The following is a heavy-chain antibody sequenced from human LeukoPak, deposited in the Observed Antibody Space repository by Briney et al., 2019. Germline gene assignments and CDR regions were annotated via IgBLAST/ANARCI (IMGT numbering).Heavy chain of an antibody. D-gene: IGHD3-3*01. Sequence: GGSLRLSCAASGFTVSSNYMSWVRQAPGKGLEWGSVIYSGGSTYYADSVKGRFTISRDNSKNTLYLQMNSLRAEDTAVYYCARSITIFGVVDYWGQGTLVTVSS. V-gene: IGHV3-66*02. J-gene: IGHJ4*02. CDR2: IYSGGST. CDR3: ARSITIFGVVDY. CDR1: GFTVSSNY.